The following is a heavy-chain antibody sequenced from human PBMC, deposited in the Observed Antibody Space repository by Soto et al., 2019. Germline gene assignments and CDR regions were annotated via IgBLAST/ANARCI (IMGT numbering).Heavy chain of an antibody. Sequence: QVQLVESGGGVVQPGRSLRLSCVGSGFSFSHYGMHWVRRAPGKGLEWVAIIWYDGSNKYYADSVKGRFTVSRDNSRNTLFLQMNSLRAEDTAVYYCARDNGVDYGSPFDFWGQGNLVTVSS. CDR2: IWYDGSNK. V-gene: IGHV3-33*01. CDR1: GFSFSHYG. J-gene: IGHJ4*02. D-gene: IGHD2-8*01. CDR3: ARDNGVDYGSPFDF.